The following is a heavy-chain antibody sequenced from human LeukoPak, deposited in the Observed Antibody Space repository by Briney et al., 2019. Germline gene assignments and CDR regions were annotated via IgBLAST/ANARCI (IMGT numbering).Heavy chain of an antibody. CDR3: AKMVREFYTISYYFDY. J-gene: IGHJ4*02. Sequence: GGSLRLSCAVSGFTFSSYAMNWVRQAPGKGLEWVSGISGSGAGTYYADSVKGRFTISRDNSKNTLYLQMNSLRAEDTAVCYCAKMVREFYTISYYFDYWGQGTLVTVPS. CDR2: ISGSGAGT. D-gene: IGHD2-8*01. CDR1: GFTFSSYA. V-gene: IGHV3-23*01.